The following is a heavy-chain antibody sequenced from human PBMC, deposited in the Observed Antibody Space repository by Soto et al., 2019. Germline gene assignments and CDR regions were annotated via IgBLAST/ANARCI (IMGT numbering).Heavy chain of an antibody. D-gene: IGHD1-26*01. Sequence: EVQLLESGGGLVQPGGSLRLSCAASGFTFSSYAMSWVRQAPGKGLAWVSSISGSGGSTYYADSVKGRFTISRDNSKNTLHLQMNSLRAEDTAVYSCAEDQGVLGWELLYYWGQGTLVTVSS. CDR3: AEDQGVLGWELLYY. CDR2: ISGSGGST. V-gene: IGHV3-23*01. J-gene: IGHJ4*02. CDR1: GFTFSSYA.